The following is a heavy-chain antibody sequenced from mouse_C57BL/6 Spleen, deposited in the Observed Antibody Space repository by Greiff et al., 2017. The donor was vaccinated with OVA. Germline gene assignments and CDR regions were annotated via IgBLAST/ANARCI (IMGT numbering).Heavy chain of an antibody. Sequence: EVQLQESGPGLVKPSQSLSLTCSVTGYSITSGYYWNWIRQFPGNKLEWMGYISYDGSNNYNPSLKNRISITRDTSKNQFFLKLNSVTTEDTATYYCARGTSPYSNSYYFDYWGQGTTLTVSS. CDR2: ISYDGSN. CDR3: ARGTSPYSNSYYFDY. V-gene: IGHV3-6*01. J-gene: IGHJ2*01. D-gene: IGHD2-5*01. CDR1: GYSITSGYY.